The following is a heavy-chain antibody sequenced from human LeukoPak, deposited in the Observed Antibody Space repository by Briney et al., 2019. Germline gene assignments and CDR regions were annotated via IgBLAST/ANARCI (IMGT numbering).Heavy chain of an antibody. CDR3: ARAVSSERWDYYDSSGYYAPFY. D-gene: IGHD3-22*01. J-gene: IGHJ4*02. CDR1: GYTFTSYG. Sequence: GSVKVSCKASGYTFTSYGISWVRQAPGQGLEWMGWISAYNGNTNYAQKLQGRVTMTTDTSTSTAYMELRSLRSDDTAVYYCARAVSSERWDYYDSSGYYAPFYWGQGTLVTVSS. CDR2: ISAYNGNT. V-gene: IGHV1-18*01.